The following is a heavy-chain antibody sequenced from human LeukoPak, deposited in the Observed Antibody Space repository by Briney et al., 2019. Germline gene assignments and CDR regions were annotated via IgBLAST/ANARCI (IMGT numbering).Heavy chain of an antibody. D-gene: IGHD3-10*01. J-gene: IGHJ4*02. CDR1: GYTFTGYY. V-gene: IGHV1-2*02. Sequence: ASVKVSCKASGYTFTGYYMHWVRQAPGQGLEWMGWINPNSGGTNYAQKFQGRVTMTRDTSISTAYMELSRLRPDDTAVYYCARAPMVRGVVTDYWGQGTLVTVSS. CDR2: INPNSGGT. CDR3: ARAPMVRGVVTDY.